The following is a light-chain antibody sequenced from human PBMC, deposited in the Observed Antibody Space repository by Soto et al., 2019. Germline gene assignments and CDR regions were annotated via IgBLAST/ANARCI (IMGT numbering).Light chain of an antibody. J-gene: IGKJ4*01. CDR2: GAS. V-gene: IGKV3-20*01. CDR3: QQYGTSLFT. Sequence: ELVLTQSPGTLSLSPGDRATLSCRSSQSAYSSYLSWYQQKPGQAPRLLIYGASNRATGIPDRFSGGGSGTDFTLTISGLEPEDFAVYYCQQYGTSLFTFGGGTRVEIK. CDR1: QSAYSSY.